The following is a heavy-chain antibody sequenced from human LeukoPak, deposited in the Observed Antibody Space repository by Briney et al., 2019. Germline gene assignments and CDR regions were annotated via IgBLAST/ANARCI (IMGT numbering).Heavy chain of an antibody. Sequence: PSETLSLTCTVSGGTISSYFWSWIRQPPGKGLEWIGYIYYSGSTNYNPSLKSRVTISVDTSKNQFSLKLSSVTAADTAVYYCARASIQLFDYWGQGTLVTVSS. CDR3: ARASIQLFDY. CDR2: IYYSGST. CDR1: GGTISSYF. J-gene: IGHJ4*02. D-gene: IGHD5-18*01. V-gene: IGHV4-59*01.